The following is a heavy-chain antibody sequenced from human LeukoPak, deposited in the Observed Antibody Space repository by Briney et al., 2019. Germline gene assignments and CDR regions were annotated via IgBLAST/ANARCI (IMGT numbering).Heavy chain of an antibody. CDR3: ARSRCSSTSCYGDLDY. D-gene: IGHD2-2*01. CDR1: GYTFTSYG. V-gene: IGHV1-18*01. Sequence: ASVKVSCKASGYTFTSYGISWVRQAPGQGLEWMGWISAYNGNTNYAQKLQGRVTMTTDTSTSTVYMELRRLRSDDTAVYYCARSRCSSTSCYGDLDYWGQGTLVTVSS. CDR2: ISAYNGNT. J-gene: IGHJ4*02.